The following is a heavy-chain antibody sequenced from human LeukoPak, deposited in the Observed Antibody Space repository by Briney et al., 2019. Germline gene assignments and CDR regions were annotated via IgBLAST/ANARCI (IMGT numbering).Heavy chain of an antibody. V-gene: IGHV4-4*02. Sequence: SETLSLTCAVSGGSISSSNWWSWVRQPPGKGLERIGEIYHSGSTNYNPSLKSRVTISVDKSKNQFSLKLSSVTAADTAVYYCASDGVGYCSGGSCIDYWGQGTLVTVSS. CDR3: ASDGVGYCSGGSCIDY. CDR2: IYHSGST. D-gene: IGHD2-15*01. J-gene: IGHJ4*02. CDR1: GGSISSSNW.